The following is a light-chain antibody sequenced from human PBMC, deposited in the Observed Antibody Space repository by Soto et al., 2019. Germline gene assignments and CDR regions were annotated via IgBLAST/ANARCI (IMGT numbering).Light chain of an antibody. CDR2: GNS. Sequence: QSVLTQPPSVSGAPGQRVTISCTGSSSNIGAGYDVNWYQQLPGKAPKLLIYGNSNRPSGVPDRFSGSKSGTSASLAITGLQAEDETDYYCQSYDTSLSGVVFGGGTKLTVL. CDR1: SSNIGAGYD. CDR3: QSYDTSLSGVV. V-gene: IGLV1-40*01. J-gene: IGLJ2*01.